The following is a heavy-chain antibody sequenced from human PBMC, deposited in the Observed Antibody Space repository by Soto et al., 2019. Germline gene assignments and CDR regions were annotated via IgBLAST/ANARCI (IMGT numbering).Heavy chain of an antibody. D-gene: IGHD3-22*01. V-gene: IGHV4-30-4*01. CDR1: GGSISSGDYY. CDR3: DRGSYYYDSSGYYHY. J-gene: IGHJ4*02. Sequence: PSETLSLTCTVSGGSISSGDYYWSWIRQPLGKGLEGIGYIYYSWSTYYNPSLKRRVTISVDTSKNQFSLKLSTVAAADNAVYYCDRGSYYYDSSGYYHYWGQGNLIYVS. CDR2: IYYSWST.